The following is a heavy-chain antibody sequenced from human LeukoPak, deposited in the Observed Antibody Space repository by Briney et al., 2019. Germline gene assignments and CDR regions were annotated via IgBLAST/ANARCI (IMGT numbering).Heavy chain of an antibody. CDR3: ARSRGYSSGNWFDP. CDR1: GGSISSYY. D-gene: IGHD5-18*01. Sequence: PSETLSLTCTVSGGSISSYYWSWLRQPPGKGLEWIGYIYYSGSTNYNPSLKRRVTISVDTSKNQFSLKLSSVTAADTAVYYCARSRGYSSGNWFDPWGQGTLVTVSS. J-gene: IGHJ5*02. CDR2: IYYSGST. V-gene: IGHV4-59*01.